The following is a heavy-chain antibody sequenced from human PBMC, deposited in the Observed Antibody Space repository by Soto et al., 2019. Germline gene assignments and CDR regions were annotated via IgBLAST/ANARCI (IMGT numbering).Heavy chain of an antibody. CDR2: INHSGST. V-gene: IGHV4-34*01. CDR3: ARGSDYYDSSGYYYEFDY. D-gene: IGHD3-22*01. Sequence: PSETLALACAVNGGSFSVYYWRWIRQPPGKGLDLIGEINHSGSTNYNPSLKSRVTISVDTSKNQFSLKLSSVTAADTAVYYCARGSDYYDSSGYYYEFDYWGQGTMVTVSS. J-gene: IGHJ4*02. CDR1: GGSFSVYY.